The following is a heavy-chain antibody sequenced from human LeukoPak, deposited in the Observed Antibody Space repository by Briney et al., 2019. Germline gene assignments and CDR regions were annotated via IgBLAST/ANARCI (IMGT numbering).Heavy chain of an antibody. Sequence: PVGSLRLSCAASGFSSSSYAMSCVRHAPGEGHKWVSGISRSGTSTHYAASVKGRFTISRDKSKHTLYLQMNSLRAEDTAVYYCAKGVDTARDYYFDYWGQGTLVTVSS. CDR2: ISRSGTST. CDR3: AKGVDTARDYYFDY. V-gene: IGHV3-23*01. D-gene: IGHD5-18*01. J-gene: IGHJ4*02. CDR1: GFSSSSYA.